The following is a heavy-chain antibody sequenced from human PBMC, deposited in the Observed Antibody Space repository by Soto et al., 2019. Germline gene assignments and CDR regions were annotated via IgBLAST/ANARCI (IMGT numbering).Heavy chain of an antibody. J-gene: IGHJ6*01. D-gene: IGHD5-12*01. CDR3: SGDPSGYDEGDWYHGVEV. CDR1: VFSVSSNY. CDR2: IYINGST. V-gene: IGHV3-53*01. Sequence: GSLRLSCASSVFSVSSNYMSWVRQSPGEWLEWVAIIYINGSTDYADSVQGRFSVSRDIYKNTLFLQMNNLRAEDTAVYFCSGDPSGYDEGDWYHGVEVWGQGTTDIVS.